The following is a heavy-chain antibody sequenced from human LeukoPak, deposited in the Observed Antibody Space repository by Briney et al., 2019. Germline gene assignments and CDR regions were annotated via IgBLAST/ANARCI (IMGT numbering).Heavy chain of an antibody. CDR2: FDPDDAET. Sequence: ASVKVSCKVSGYTVTELSFHWVRQAPGKGLEWMGGFDPDDAETVFAREFQGRVTMTEDTSTNTAYMELTSLRSEDTAVYYCATGQTTPVLVDTLHFWGQGTLVTVSS. V-gene: IGHV1-24*01. CDR1: GYTVTELS. J-gene: IGHJ4*02. CDR3: ATGQTTPVLVDTLHF. D-gene: IGHD4-17*01.